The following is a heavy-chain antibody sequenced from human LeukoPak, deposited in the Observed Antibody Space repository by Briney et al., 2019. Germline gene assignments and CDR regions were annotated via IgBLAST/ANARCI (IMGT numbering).Heavy chain of an antibody. V-gene: IGHV4-38-2*02. J-gene: IGHJ5*02. CDR3: ARDEVTMAVNWFDP. CDR1: GYSISSGYD. Sequence: PSETLSLTCTVSGYSISSGYDWGWIRQPPGKGLEWIGSIYHSGSTYYNPSLKSRVTISVDTSKNQFSLKLSSVTAADTAVYYCARDEVTMAVNWFDPWGQGTLVTVSS. D-gene: IGHD3-10*01. CDR2: IYHSGST.